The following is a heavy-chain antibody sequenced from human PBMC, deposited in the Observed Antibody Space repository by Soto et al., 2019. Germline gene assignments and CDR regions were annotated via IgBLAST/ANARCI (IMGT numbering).Heavy chain of an antibody. CDR1: GYTFTSYG. CDR3: ARDHYDFWGSANNWFDP. D-gene: IGHD3-3*01. CDR2: ISAYNGNT. V-gene: IGHV1-18*01. Sequence: ASVKVSCKASGYTFTSYGISWVRQAPGQGLEWMGWISAYNGNTNYAQKLQGRVTMTTDTSTTTAYMELRSLRPDDTAVYYCARDHYDFWGSANNWFDPWGQGTQVTVSS. J-gene: IGHJ5*02.